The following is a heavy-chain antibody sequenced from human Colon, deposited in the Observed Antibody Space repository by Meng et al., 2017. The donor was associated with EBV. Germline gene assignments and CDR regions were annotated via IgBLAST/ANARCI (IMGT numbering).Heavy chain of an antibody. CDR2: IFYTGST. Sequence: QVQLHASSPGLVKPSQTLSLTCVCSGGSITSGCYYWTWIRQPPGMGLEWIGYIFYTGSTYYTPSLKHRVTISLDTSKNQFSLKLSSVTAADTAVYYCARDQIGGDGWFDPWGRGTLVTVSS. CDR3: ARDQIGGDGWFDP. V-gene: IGHV4-30-4*01. J-gene: IGHJ5*02. D-gene: IGHD3-10*01. CDR1: GGSITSGCYY.